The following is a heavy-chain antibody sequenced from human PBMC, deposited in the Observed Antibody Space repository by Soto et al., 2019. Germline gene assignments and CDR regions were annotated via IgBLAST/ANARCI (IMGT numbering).Heavy chain of an antibody. CDR1: GYTFTSQN. Sequence: AASVKVSCKASGYTFTSQNMHWVRQAPGQGLEWIGVINPSIGTTTYAQKFQGRVTMTSDTSTSSVYMEVSSLRSEDTAVYYCISTLGARFDYWGQGTLVTVSS. CDR3: ISTLGARFDY. CDR2: INPSIGTT. D-gene: IGHD1-26*01. V-gene: IGHV1-46*03. J-gene: IGHJ4*02.